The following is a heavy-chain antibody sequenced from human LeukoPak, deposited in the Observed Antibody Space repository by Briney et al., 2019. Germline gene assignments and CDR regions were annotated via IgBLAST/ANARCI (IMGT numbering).Heavy chain of an antibody. CDR3: ARVTYSSSSGWFDP. CDR2: INPNSGGT. D-gene: IGHD6-6*01. V-gene: IGHV1-2*04. CDR1: GYTFTGYY. Sequence: ASVKVSCKASGYTFTGYYMHWVRQAPGQGLEWMGWINPNSGGTNYAQKFQGWVTMTRDTSISTAYMELSRLRSDDTAVYYCARVTYSSSSGWFDPWGQGTLVTVSS. J-gene: IGHJ5*02.